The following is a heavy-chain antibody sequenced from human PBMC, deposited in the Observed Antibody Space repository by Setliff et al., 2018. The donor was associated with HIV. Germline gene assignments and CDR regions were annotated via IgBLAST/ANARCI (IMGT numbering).Heavy chain of an antibody. Sequence: LSLTCAVSGGSSSSGYWSWIRQPPGKGLEWLGYIYYSGSTNYNPSLKSRVTISVDTSKNQFSLKLSSVTAADTAVYYCARWGAVAGTFDYWGQGALVTVSS. V-gene: IGHV4-59*08. CDR3: ARWGAVAGTFDY. D-gene: IGHD6-19*01. CDR2: IYYSGST. J-gene: IGHJ4*02. CDR1: GGSSSSGY.